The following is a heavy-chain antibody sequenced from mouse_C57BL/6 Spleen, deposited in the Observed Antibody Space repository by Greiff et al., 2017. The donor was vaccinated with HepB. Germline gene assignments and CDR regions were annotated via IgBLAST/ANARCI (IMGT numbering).Heavy chain of an antibody. CDR3: TRGYDYDC. CDR1: GFNIKDDY. V-gene: IGHV14-4*01. J-gene: IGHJ2*01. D-gene: IGHD2-4*01. CDR2: IDPENGDT. Sequence: EVKLVESGAELVRPGASVKLSCTASGFNIKDDYMHWVKQRPEQGLEWIGWIDPENGDTEYASKFQGKATITADTSSNTAYLQLSSLTSEDTAVYYCTRGYDYDCWGQGTTLTVSS.